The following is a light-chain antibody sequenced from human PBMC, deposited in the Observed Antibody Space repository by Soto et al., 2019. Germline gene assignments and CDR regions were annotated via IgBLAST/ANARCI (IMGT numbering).Light chain of an antibody. CDR3: QQYGRSSFT. J-gene: IGKJ3*01. V-gene: IGKV3-20*01. Sequence: EIVLTQSPGTLSLSPGERATLSCRASQSVSSSYLAWYQQKPGQAPRLLIYGASSRATGIPDRFSGSGSGTDFTLTISRLEPEDVAVYYCQQYGRSSFTFGPGTKVDIQ. CDR1: QSVSSSY. CDR2: GAS.